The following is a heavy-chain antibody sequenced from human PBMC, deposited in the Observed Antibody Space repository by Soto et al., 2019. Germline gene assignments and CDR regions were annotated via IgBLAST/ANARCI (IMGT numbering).Heavy chain of an antibody. Sequence: QVQLVQSGAEVKKLGSSVKVSCKASGGTFSSYRINWVRQAPGQGLEWVGGIVPIYRTADYAQKFRGRVTITADESARTSYMELRSLKSQDTAVYYCVRDSGAKLSSSWGQGTLVTVSS. J-gene: IGHJ4*02. D-gene: IGHD6-13*01. V-gene: IGHV1-69*01. CDR3: VRDSGAKLSSS. CDR2: IVPIYRTA. CDR1: GGTFSSYR.